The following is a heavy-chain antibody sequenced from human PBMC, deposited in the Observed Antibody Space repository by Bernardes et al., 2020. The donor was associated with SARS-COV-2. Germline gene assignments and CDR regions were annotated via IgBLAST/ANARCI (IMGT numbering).Heavy chain of an antibody. D-gene: IGHD3-22*01. CDR2: ISDSGENI. V-gene: IGHV3-23*01. CDR3: AKDGVAYDSSGYYARHLDY. CDR1: GFTFSSYW. J-gene: IGHJ4*03. Sequence: GGSLRLSCAASGFTFSSYWMSWVRQAPGTGLEWVSAISDSGENIYYANSVEGRFTISRDNSKNTLHLQMNGLRAEDTAVYYCAKDGVAYDSSGYYARHLDYWGQGTTVTVSS.